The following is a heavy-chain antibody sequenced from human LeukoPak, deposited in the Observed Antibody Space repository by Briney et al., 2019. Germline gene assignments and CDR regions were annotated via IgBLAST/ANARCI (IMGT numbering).Heavy chain of an antibody. J-gene: IGHJ3*02. CDR2: ISAYNGNT. CDR3: AREYSGSYYDAFDI. CDR1: GYTFTSYG. V-gene: IGHV1-18*01. Sequence: ASVKVSCKASGYTFTSYGISWVRQAPGQGLEWMGWISAYNGNTNYAQKLQGRVTMTTDTSTSTAYMELRSLRSDDTAVYYCAREYSGSYYDAFDIWGQGTMVTVSS. D-gene: IGHD1-26*01.